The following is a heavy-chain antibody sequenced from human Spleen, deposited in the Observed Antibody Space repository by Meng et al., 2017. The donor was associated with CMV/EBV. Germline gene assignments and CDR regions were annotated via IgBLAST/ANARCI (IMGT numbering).Heavy chain of an antibody. V-gene: IGHV3-23*01. CDR3: ASNYGSSEYYFDY. CDR1: GFTFSDYV. Sequence: GGSLRLSCAASGFTFSDYVMNWVRQAPGKGLEWVSTISGSGDGTYYADSVKGRFTISRDNAKNSLYLQMNSLRAEDTAMYYCASNYGSSEYYFDYWGQGTPVTVSS. D-gene: IGHD4-23*01. J-gene: IGHJ4*02. CDR2: ISGSGDGT.